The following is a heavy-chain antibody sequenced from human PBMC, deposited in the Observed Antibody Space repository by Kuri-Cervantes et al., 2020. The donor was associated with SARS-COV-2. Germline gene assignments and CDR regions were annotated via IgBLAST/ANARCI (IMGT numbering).Heavy chain of an antibody. J-gene: IGHJ4*02. D-gene: IGHD3-10*01. Sequence: GESLTLSCTASGFTFGGYAMSWFRQAPGKGLEWVGFSRSKAYGGTTEYAAFVKGRFTIARDDSKSIAYLQMNSLKTEDTALYYCTRENSIGWAGTRWGQGTLVTVSS. CDR3: TRENSIGWAGTR. V-gene: IGHV3-49*03. CDR2: SRSKAYGGTT. CDR1: GFTFGGYA.